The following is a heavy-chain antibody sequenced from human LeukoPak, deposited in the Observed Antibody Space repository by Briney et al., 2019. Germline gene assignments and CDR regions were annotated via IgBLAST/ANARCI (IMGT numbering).Heavy chain of an antibody. CDR3: ASAYHDSSGYWYYFDY. Sequence: SETLSLTCTVSGGSITGYYWNWIRQPPGKGLEWIGYIYYSGGTYYNPSLESRVTISVDTSKSQFSLKLSSVTAADTAVYFCASAYHDSSGYWYYFDYWGQGTLVTVSS. CDR2: IYYSGGT. J-gene: IGHJ4*02. V-gene: IGHV4-59*01. D-gene: IGHD3-22*01. CDR1: GGSITGYY.